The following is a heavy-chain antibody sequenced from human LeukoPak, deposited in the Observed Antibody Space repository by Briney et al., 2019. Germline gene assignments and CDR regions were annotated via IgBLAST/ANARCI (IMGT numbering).Heavy chain of an antibody. CDR2: ISGSGGGT. Sequence: GGSLRLSCAASGFTFSTYAMSWVRQAPEKGLEWVATISGSGGGTYYADSVKGRFTISRDDSKNTLYLQMNSLRAEDTAVYYCAKDLGRYRNNYFDYWGQGTLVTVSS. J-gene: IGHJ4*02. V-gene: IGHV3-23*01. CDR1: GFTFSTYA. CDR3: AKDLGRYRNNYFDY. D-gene: IGHD1-26*01.